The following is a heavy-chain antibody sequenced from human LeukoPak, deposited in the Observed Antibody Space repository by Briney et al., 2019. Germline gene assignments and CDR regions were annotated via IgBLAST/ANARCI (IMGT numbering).Heavy chain of an antibody. CDR3: AKGLYCTSTSCYMGNYYYYYMDV. CDR2: ISGSGGST. J-gene: IGHJ6*03. CDR1: GFTFSSYA. V-gene: IGHV3-23*01. D-gene: IGHD2-2*01. Sequence: PGGSLRLSCAASGFTFSSYAMSWVRQAPGKGLEWVSAISGSGGSTYYADSVKGRLTISRDNSKKTLYLQMNSLRAEDTAVYYCAKGLYCTSTSCYMGNYYYYYMDVWGKGTTVTVSS.